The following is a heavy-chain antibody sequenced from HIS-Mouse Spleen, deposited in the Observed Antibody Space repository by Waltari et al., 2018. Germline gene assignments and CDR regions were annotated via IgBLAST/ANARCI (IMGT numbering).Heavy chain of an antibody. V-gene: IGHV4-39*07. D-gene: IGHD6-13*01. Sequence: QLQLQESGPGLVKPSETLSLTCTVSGGPISSSSYYWGWTRQPPGKGLEWIGSIYYSGSTYYNPSLNSRVTISVDTSKNQFSLKLSSVTAADTAVYYCAREIPYSSSWYDWYFDLWGRGTLVTVSS. CDR3: AREIPYSSSWYDWYFDL. CDR2: IYYSGST. CDR1: GGPISSSSYY. J-gene: IGHJ2*01.